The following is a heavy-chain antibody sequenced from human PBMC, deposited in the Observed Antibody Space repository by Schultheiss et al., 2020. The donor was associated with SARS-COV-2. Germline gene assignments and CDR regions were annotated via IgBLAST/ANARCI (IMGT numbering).Heavy chain of an antibody. CDR3: ARDLDIVVVPGAFYYYYGMDV. D-gene: IGHD2-2*03. J-gene: IGHJ6*02. V-gene: IGHV1-18*01. Sequence: ASVKVSCKASGYTFSSYGISWVRQAPGQGLEWMGWISTYNGNTNYAQKLQGRVTMTTDTSTSTAYMELRSLRSDDTAVYYCARDLDIVVVPGAFYYYYGMDVWGQGTTVTVSS. CDR1: GYTFSSYG. CDR2: ISTYNGNT.